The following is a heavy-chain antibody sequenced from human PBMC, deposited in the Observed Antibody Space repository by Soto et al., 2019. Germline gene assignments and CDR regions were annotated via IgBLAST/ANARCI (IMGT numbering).Heavy chain of an antibody. V-gene: IGHV1-69*13. CDR2: IIPIFGTA. CDR1: GGTFSSYA. J-gene: IGHJ4*02. CDR3: ARAGQRDGYNYPFDY. D-gene: IGHD5-12*01. Sequence: SVKVSCKASGGTFSSYAISWVRQAPGQGLEWMGGIIPIFGTANYAQKFQGRVTITADESTSTAYMELSSLRSEDTAVYYCARAGQRDGYNYPFDYWGQGTLVTV.